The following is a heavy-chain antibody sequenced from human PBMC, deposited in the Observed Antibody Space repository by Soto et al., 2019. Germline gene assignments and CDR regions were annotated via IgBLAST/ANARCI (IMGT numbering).Heavy chain of an antibody. V-gene: IGHV3-48*02. CDR3: ASHDYYYYGMDV. J-gene: IGHJ6*02. Sequence: PGGSLRLSCAASGFTFSSYSMNWVRQAPGKGLEWVSYISSSSSTIYYADSVKGRFTISRDNAKNSLYLQMNSLRDEDTAVYYCASHDYYYYGMDVWGQGTTVTVSS. CDR2: ISSSSSTI. CDR1: GFTFSSYS.